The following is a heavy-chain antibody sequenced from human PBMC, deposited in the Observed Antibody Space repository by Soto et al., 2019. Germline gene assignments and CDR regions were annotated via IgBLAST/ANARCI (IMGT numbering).Heavy chain of an antibody. J-gene: IGHJ4*02. V-gene: IGHV3-30*18. CDR3: AKQLRGSGWYPLDS. CDR1: GFTFSNYG. D-gene: IGHD6-19*01. CDR2: IRNDGSNE. Sequence: PGGSLRLSCAASGFTFSNYGMHWVRQAPGKGLEWVAVIRNDGSNEYYADSVKGRFTISRDNPKHTLYLQMNSLRAEDTAVYYCAKQLRGSGWYPLDSWGQGTPVTVSS.